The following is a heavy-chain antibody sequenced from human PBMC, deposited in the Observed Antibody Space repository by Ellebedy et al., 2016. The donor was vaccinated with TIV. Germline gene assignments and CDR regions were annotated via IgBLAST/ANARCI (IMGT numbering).Heavy chain of an antibody. V-gene: IGHV4-34*01. CDR3: ASLGVEGIAAA. CDR2: INHSGST. D-gene: IGHD6-13*01. CDR1: GGSFSGYY. J-gene: IGHJ5*02. Sequence: SETLSLTCAVYGGSFSGYYWSWIRQPPGKGLEWIGEINHSGSTNYNPSLKSRVTISVDTSKNQFSPKLSSVTAADTAVYYCASLGVEGIAAAWGQGTLVTVSS.